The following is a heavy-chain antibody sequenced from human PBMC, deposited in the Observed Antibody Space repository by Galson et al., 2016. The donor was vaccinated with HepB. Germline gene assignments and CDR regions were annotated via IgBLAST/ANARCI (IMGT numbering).Heavy chain of an antibody. V-gene: IGHV3-66*04. CDR2: VYTGGST. CDR3: ARHSRPELGIEPPGTRWFDP. D-gene: IGHD6-13*01. CDR1: GFTVSSFY. J-gene: IGHJ5*02. Sequence: SLRLSCAASGFTVSSFYMTWVRQAPGKGLEWVSVVYTGGSTFYADSVKGRFTISRDNVNNSLYLQMNSLRDEDTAVYYCARHSRPELGIEPPGTRWFDPWGQGTLVTFSS.